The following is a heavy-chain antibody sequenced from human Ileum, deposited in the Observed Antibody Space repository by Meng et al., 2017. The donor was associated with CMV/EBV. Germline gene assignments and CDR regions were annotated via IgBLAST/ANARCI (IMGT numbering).Heavy chain of an antibody. CDR3: ATGTSQAWELLHS. V-gene: IGHV4-34*02. Sequence: QGQLQQGGAGLLKPSETLSLTCGVYGGSFSGYHWSWIRKPPGKGLEWIGEINHSGGSNYNPSLKSRVTISLDTSKTQFSLKLNSVTAADTAVYYCATGTSQAWELLHSWGQGILVTDSS. CDR1: GGSFSGYH. CDR2: INHSGGS. D-gene: IGHD1-26*01. J-gene: IGHJ4*02.